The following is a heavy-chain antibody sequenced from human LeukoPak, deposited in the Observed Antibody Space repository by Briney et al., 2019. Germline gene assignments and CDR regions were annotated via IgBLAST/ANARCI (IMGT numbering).Heavy chain of an antibody. V-gene: IGHV3-11*06. CDR3: ARDRSVDGTV. D-gene: IGHD6-19*01. Sequence: PGGSLRLSCAASGFTFSDYYMSWIRQAPGKGLEWVSYISSSSSYTNYAVSVKSRFTISRDNAKNSLYLQMDSLRAEDTAVYYCARDRSVDGTVWGQGTLVTVSS. J-gene: IGHJ4*02. CDR2: ISSSSSYT. CDR1: GFTFSDYY.